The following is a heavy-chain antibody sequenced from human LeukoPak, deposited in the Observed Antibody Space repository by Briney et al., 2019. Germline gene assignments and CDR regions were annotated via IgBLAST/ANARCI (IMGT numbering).Heavy chain of an antibody. J-gene: IGHJ5*02. D-gene: IGHD1-1*01. CDR3: ARSGTGIKYNWFDP. V-gene: IGHV6-1*01. CDR2: TYYRSKWYN. CDR1: GDSVSSNSAA. Sequence: SQTLSLTCAISGDSVSSNSAAWNWIRQSPSRGLEWLGRTYYRSKWYNDYAVSVKSRITINPDTSKNQFSLELSSVTAADTAVYYCARSGTGIKYNWFDPWGQGTLVTVSS.